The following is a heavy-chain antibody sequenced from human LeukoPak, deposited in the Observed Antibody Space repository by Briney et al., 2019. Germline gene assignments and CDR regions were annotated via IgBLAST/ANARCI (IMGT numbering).Heavy chain of an antibody. D-gene: IGHD2-2*01. V-gene: IGHV6-1*01. Sequence: SQTLSLTCAISGGSISSNSAAWNWIRQSPSRGLEWLGRAYYRSKWYNNYAISVKSRITINPDTSKNQFSLQLNSVPPEDTAVYYCARDLCTSSSCPNNSIDPWGQGTLVTVSS. CDR2: AYYRSKWYN. CDR3: ARDLCTSSSCPNNSIDP. J-gene: IGHJ5*02. CDR1: GGSISSNSAA.